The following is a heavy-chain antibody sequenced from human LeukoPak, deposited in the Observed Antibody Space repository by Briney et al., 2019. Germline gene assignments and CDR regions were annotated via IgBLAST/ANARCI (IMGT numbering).Heavy chain of an antibody. V-gene: IGHV3-30-3*01. J-gene: IGHJ3*02. CDR2: ISYDGSNK. CDR1: GFTFSDYY. D-gene: IGHD2-21*02. Sequence: SLRLSCAAPGFTFSDYYMSWIRQAPGKGLEWVAVISYDGSNKYYADSVKGRFTISRDNSKNTLYLQMNSLRAEDTAVYYCARGDGGYCGGDCIDAFDIWGQGTMVTVSS. CDR3: ARGDGGYCGGDCIDAFDI.